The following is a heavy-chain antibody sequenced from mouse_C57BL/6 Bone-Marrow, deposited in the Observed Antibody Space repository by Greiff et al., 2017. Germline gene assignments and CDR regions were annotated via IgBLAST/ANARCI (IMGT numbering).Heavy chain of an antibody. D-gene: IGHD2-4*01. CDR1: GYTFTSYW. J-gene: IGHJ3*01. Sequence: QVHVKQPGAELVKPGASVKLSCKASGYTFTSYWMPWVQQRPGQGLEWIGMIHPNSGSTNYNEKFKSKATLTVDKSSSTAYMQLSSLTSEDAAVYYCARRESYDYAWFAYWGQGTLVTVSA. V-gene: IGHV1-64*01. CDR2: IHPNSGST. CDR3: ARRESYDYAWFAY.